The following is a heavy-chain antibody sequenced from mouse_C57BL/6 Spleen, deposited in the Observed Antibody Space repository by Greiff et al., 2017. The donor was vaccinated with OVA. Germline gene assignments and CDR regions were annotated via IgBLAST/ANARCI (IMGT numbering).Heavy chain of an antibody. Sequence: VQLQQPGAELVRPGSSVKLSCKASGYTFTSYWMHWVKQRPIQGLEWIGNIDPSDSETHYNQKFKDKATLTVDKSSSTAYMQLSSLTSEDSAVYYCARGDGNHWYFDVWGTGTTVTVSS. V-gene: IGHV1-52*01. J-gene: IGHJ1*03. CDR2: IDPSDSET. CDR1: GYTFTSYW. CDR3: ARGDGNHWYFDV. D-gene: IGHD2-1*01.